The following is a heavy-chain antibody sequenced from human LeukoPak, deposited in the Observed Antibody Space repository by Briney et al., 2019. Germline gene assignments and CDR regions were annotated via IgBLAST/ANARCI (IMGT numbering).Heavy chain of an antibody. Sequence: GGSLRLSCEASGFTFSSFHMHWVRQAPGKGLEWLAITWYDGTGKYYADSVRGRFTISRDNSKNEVYLQMGSLRADDTAVYYCARDQQLLRGYYHTGMDVWGQGVTVTVSS. J-gene: IGHJ6*02. CDR1: GFTFSSFH. CDR3: ARDQQLLRGYYHTGMDV. V-gene: IGHV3-33*01. D-gene: IGHD1-26*01. CDR2: TWYDGTGK.